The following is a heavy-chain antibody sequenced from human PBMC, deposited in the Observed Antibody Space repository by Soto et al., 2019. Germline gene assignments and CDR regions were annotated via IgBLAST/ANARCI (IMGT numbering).Heavy chain of an antibody. J-gene: IGHJ4*02. CDR2: MHRGGTT. CDR3: ARVNTTLVDHFDC. CDR1: GFSVSATS. Sequence: GSLRLSCVVSGFSVSATSIFWVRQATGKGLEWVSLMHRGGTTDNADSVKGRFTTSRDKSKNTLYLHMNGLRVEDTAVYYCARVNTTLVDHFDCWGQGTLVTVSS. D-gene: IGHD5-18*01. V-gene: IGHV3-53*01.